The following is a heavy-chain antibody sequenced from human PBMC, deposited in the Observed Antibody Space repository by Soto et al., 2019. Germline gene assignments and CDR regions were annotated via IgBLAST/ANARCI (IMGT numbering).Heavy chain of an antibody. Sequence: GGSLRLSCEVSGFTFITHGMHWVRQAPGKGLEWVAGTSYDGMNKYYARSVQGRFTISRENSMKTLYLQMNSLRTEDTAVYYCAKDLSGARWYYDALDVWGQGTTVTVSS. D-gene: IGHD2-15*01. V-gene: IGHV3-30*18. CDR3: AKDLSGARWYYDALDV. CDR2: TSYDGMNK. J-gene: IGHJ6*02. CDR1: GFTFITHG.